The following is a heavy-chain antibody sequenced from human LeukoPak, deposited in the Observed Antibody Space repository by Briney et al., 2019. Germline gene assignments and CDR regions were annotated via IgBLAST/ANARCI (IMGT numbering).Heavy chain of an antibody. CDR2: IYYSGST. CDR1: AGSISSYY. CDR3: ARELGYCSSTSCNNWFDP. D-gene: IGHD2-2*01. Sequence: SETLSLTCTVSAGSISSYYWSWIRQPPGKGLEWIGYIYYSGSTNYNPSLKSRVTISVDTSKNQFSLKLSSVTAADTAVYYCARELGYCSSTSCNNWFDPWGQGTLVTVSS. V-gene: IGHV4-59*01. J-gene: IGHJ5*02.